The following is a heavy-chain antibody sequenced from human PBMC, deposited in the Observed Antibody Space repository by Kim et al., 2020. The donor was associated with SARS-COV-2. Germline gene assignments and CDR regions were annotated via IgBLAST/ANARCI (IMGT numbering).Heavy chain of an antibody. CDR3: ARGYCSRGSCDSPDAFIA. CDR1: GFTFTTEN. Sequence: GGSLRLSCAASGFTFTTENMNWVRQAPGQGLEWVSSISKYSGQMRYADSMRGRFTISRDDAKNSLYLQMNTLRVEDTATYYCARGYCSRGSCDSPDAFIAWGQGTMVTVSS. CDR2: ISKYSGQM. V-gene: IGHV3-21*01. J-gene: IGHJ3*01. D-gene: IGHD2-15*01.